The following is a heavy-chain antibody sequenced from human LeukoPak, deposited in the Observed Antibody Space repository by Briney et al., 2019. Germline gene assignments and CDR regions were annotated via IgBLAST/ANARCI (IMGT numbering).Heavy chain of an antibody. Sequence: PGGSLRLSCAASGFTFSSYWMHWVRQAPGKGPVWVSRINSDGSSTTYGDSVKGRLTISRDNAKNTLYMYIHSLRAEDTAVYYCAREYYDSSGSPYFYYWGQGTLVTVSS. CDR2: INSDGSST. CDR1: GFTFSSYW. V-gene: IGHV3-74*01. D-gene: IGHD3-22*01. J-gene: IGHJ4*02. CDR3: AREYYDSSGSPYFYY.